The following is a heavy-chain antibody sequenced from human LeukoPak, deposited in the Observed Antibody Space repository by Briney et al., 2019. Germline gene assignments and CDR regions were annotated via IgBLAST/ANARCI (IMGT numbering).Heavy chain of an antibody. CDR1: GYRFNAYW. V-gene: IGHV5-51*01. CDR3: ARGLGGNWFDP. Sequence: AGESLKISCKGSGYRFNAYWIAWVRQMPGKGLEWMGIIYPGDSDTRYSPSFQGQVTISADKSIGTAYLQWSSLKASDTAMYYCARGLGGNWFDPWGQGTLVTVSS. D-gene: IGHD3-16*01. J-gene: IGHJ5*02. CDR2: IYPGDSDT.